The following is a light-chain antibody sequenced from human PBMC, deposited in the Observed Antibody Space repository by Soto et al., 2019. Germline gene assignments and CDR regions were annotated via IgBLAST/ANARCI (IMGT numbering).Light chain of an antibody. CDR2: IYN. CDR3: AVWYERLNAVV. CDR1: SSNIGSHT. J-gene: IGLJ3*02. V-gene: IGLV1-44*01. Sequence: QSVLTQPPSASGTPGQRVTISCSGTSSNIGSHTVNWYQQLPGTAPKLLTYIYNKRPSGGPDRFSNSKSGTSPSLAISGLQSEDEAYYYCAVWYERLNAVVFGGGTKLTVL.